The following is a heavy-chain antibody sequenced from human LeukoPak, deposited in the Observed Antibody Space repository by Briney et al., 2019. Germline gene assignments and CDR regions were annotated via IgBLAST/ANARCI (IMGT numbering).Heavy chain of an antibody. D-gene: IGHD6-19*01. J-gene: IGHJ5*02. CDR1: GYTFTGYY. CDR2: INPNSGGT. V-gene: IGHV1-2*02. Sequence: ASVTVSCKASGYTFTGYYMHWVRQAPGQGLEWMGWINPNSGGTNYAQKFQGRVTMTRDTSISTAYMELSRLRSDDTAVYYCARDPYSSGWDLKNWFDPWGQGTLVTVSS. CDR3: ARDPYSSGWDLKNWFDP.